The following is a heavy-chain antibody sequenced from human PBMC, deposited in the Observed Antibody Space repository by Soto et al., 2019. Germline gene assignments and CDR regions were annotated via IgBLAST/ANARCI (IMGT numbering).Heavy chain of an antibody. D-gene: IGHD2-21*02. CDR1: GGSISSGGYY. CDR3: AREGAYCGGDCYSRNWFDP. CDR2: IYYSGST. J-gene: IGHJ5*02. V-gene: IGHV4-31*03. Sequence: QVQLQESGPGLVKPSQTLSLTCTVSGGSISSGGYYWSWIRQHPGKGLEWIGYIYYSGSTYYNPSLKSRVTISVDTSKNQFSLKLSSVTATDTAVYYCAREGAYCGGDCYSRNWFDPWGQGTLVTVSS.